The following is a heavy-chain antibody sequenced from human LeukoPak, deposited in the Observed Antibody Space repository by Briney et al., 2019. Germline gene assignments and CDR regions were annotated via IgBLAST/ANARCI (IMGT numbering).Heavy chain of an antibody. Sequence: GGSLRLSCAASGFTFSDHYMDWVRQAPGKGLKWVGRIRNKANSYTTEYAASVKGRFTISRDDSKNSLYLQMNSLKPEDTAVYYCARGGSSSSWYPFDYWGQGTLVTVSS. D-gene: IGHD6-13*01. CDR3: ARGGSSSSWYPFDY. CDR2: IRNKANSYTT. CDR1: GFTFSDHY. V-gene: IGHV3-72*01. J-gene: IGHJ4*02.